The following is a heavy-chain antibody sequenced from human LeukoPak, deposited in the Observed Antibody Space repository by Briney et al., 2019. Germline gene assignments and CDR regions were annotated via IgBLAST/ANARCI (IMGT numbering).Heavy chain of an antibody. CDR3: ARVQDYYDSSGWVYYYYMDV. J-gene: IGHJ6*03. V-gene: IGHV1-2*02. D-gene: IGHD3-22*01. CDR1: GYTFTGYY. Sequence: ASVKVSCKASGYTFTGYYMHWVRQAPGQGLEWMGWINPNSGGTNYAQKFQGRVTMTRDTSISTAYMELRSLRSDDTAVYYCARVQDYYDSSGWVYYYYMDVWGKGTTVTISS. CDR2: INPNSGGT.